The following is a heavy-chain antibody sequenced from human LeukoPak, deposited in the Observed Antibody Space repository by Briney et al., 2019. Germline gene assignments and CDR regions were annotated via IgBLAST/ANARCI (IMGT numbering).Heavy chain of an antibody. D-gene: IGHD5-12*01. CDR1: GYTFTSYG. V-gene: IGHV1-18*01. CDR2: ISAYNGNT. CDR3: ASSSVATNSYYYCGMDV. Sequence: ASVKVSCKASGYTFTSYGISWVRQAPGQGLEWMGWISAYNGNTNYAQKLQGRVTMTTDTSTSTAYMELRSLRSDDTAVYYCASSSVATNSYYYCGMDVWGQGTTVTVSS. J-gene: IGHJ6*02.